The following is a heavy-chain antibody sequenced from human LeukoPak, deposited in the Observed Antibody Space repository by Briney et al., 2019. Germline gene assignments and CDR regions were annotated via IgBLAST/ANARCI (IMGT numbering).Heavy chain of an antibody. Sequence: SGTLSLTCAVSGGSISSSNWWSWIRQPAGKGLEWIGHIYTSGNTNYNPSLKSRVTMSVDTSNNQFSLKVSSVTAADTAVYYCVRGGSKAAATFDYWGQGTLVTVFS. D-gene: IGHD2-15*01. J-gene: IGHJ4*02. V-gene: IGHV4-4*07. CDR2: IYTSGNT. CDR3: VRGGSKAAATFDY. CDR1: GGSISSSNW.